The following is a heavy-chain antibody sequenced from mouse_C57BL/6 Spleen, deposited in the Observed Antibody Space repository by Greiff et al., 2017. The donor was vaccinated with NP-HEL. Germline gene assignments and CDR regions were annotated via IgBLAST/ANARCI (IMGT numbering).Heavy chain of an antibody. V-gene: IGHV5-4*01. CDR2: ISDGGSYT. D-gene: IGHD1-1*01. CDR3: ARDNHGSSYWYFDV. J-gene: IGHJ1*03. CDR1: GFTFSSYA. Sequence: EVHLVESGGGLVKPGGSLKLSCAASGFTFSSYAMSWVRQTPEKRLEWVATISDGGSYTYYPDNVKGRFTISRDNAKNNLYLQMSHLKSEDTAMYYCARDNHGSSYWYFDVWGTGTTVTVSS.